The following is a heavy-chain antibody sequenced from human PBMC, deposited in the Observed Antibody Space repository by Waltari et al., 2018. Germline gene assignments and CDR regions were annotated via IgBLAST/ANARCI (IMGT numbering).Heavy chain of an antibody. CDR1: GGTFSSYA. Sequence: QVQLVQSGAEVKKPGSSVKVSCKASGGTFSSYAISWVRQAPGQGLEWMGGIILIFGTANYDQKFQGRVTITADEATSTAYMELSSRRSEDTAVYYCARESGWMYWFDPWGQGTLVTVSS. CDR2: IILIFGTA. CDR3: ARESGWMYWFDP. J-gene: IGHJ5*02. V-gene: IGHV1-69*01. D-gene: IGHD6-19*01.